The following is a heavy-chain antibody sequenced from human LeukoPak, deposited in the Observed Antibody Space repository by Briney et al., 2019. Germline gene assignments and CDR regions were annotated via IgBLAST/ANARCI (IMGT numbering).Heavy chain of an antibody. Sequence: GGSLRLSCAASGFTFSSYDMSWVRQAPGKGLEWVSAISGSGGSTYYADSVKGRFTISRDNSKNTLYLQMNSLRAEDTAVYYCAKARYGSGGYYYGMDVWGQGTTVTVSS. CDR2: ISGSGGST. CDR1: GFTFSSYD. D-gene: IGHD3-10*01. CDR3: AKARYGSGGYYYGMDV. V-gene: IGHV3-23*01. J-gene: IGHJ6*02.